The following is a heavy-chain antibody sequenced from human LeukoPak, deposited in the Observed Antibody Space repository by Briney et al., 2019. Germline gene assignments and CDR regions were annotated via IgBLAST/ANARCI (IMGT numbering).Heavy chain of an antibody. V-gene: IGHV4-4*07. CDR2: IYTSGST. CDR3: AREDPPNYYDSSGYFSFYYYYYYMDV. Sequence: SETLSLTCTVSGGSISSYYWSWIRQPAGKGLEWIGRIYTSGSTNYNPSLKSRVTMSVDTSKNQFSLKLSSVTAADTAVYYCAREDPPNYYDSSGYFSFYYYYYYMDVWGKGTTVTVSS. J-gene: IGHJ6*03. D-gene: IGHD3-22*01. CDR1: GGSISSYY.